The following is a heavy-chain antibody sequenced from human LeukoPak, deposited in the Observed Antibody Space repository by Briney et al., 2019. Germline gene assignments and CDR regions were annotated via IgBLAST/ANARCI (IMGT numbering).Heavy chain of an antibody. D-gene: IGHD1-14*01. Sequence: GGSLRLSCAASGFTFSSYWMGWVRQAPGKGLEWVANIKQDGSEKYYVDSVKGRFTISRDNAKNSLYLQMNSLRAEDTAVYYCARDFTGYYYYMDVWGKGTTVTVSS. CDR3: ARDFTGYYYYMDV. CDR1: GFTFSSYW. CDR2: IKQDGSEK. V-gene: IGHV3-7*01. J-gene: IGHJ6*03.